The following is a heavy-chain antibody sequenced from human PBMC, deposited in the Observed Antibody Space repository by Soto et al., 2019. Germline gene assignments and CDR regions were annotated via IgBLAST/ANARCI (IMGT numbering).Heavy chain of an antibody. V-gene: IGHV3-9*01. J-gene: IGHJ4*02. Sequence: SLRLSCAASGFTFDDYAMHWVRQAPGKGLEWVSSISWNSGYTDYADSVKGRFTISRDNAKNTLYLQMNSLRGEDTAVYYCAKDRTFYYDSSGYFDYWGQGTLVTVSS. CDR1: GFTFDDYA. D-gene: IGHD3-22*01. CDR3: AKDRTFYYDSSGYFDY. CDR2: ISWNSGYT.